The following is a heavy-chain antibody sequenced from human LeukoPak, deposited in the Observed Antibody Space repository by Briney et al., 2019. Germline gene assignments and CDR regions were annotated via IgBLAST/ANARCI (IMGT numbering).Heavy chain of an antibody. V-gene: IGHV3-23*01. CDR3: AREGYTSSWLYYYYYMDV. J-gene: IGHJ6*03. Sequence: PGGSLRLSCSASGFTLRSYAMSWVRQAPGKGLEWVSAISGSGGSTYYADSVKGRFTISRDNSKNTLYLQMNSLRPEDTAIYYCAREGYTSSWLYYYYYMDVWGKGTTVTVSS. D-gene: IGHD6-13*01. CDR2: ISGSGGST. CDR1: GFTLRSYA.